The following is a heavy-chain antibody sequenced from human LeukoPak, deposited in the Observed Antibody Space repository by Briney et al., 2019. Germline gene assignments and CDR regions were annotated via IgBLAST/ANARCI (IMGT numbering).Heavy chain of an antibody. V-gene: IGHV3-23*01. J-gene: IGHJ6*02. D-gene: IGHD6-13*01. CDR1: GFTFSSYA. Sequence: PGGSLRLSCAASGFTFSSYAMSWVRQAPGKGPEWVSAISGSGGSTYYADSVKGRFTISRDNSKNTLYLQMNSLRAEDTAVYYCARYSSSWYRGNYYYGMDVWGQGTTVTVSS. CDR3: ARYSSSWYRGNYYYGMDV. CDR2: ISGSGGST.